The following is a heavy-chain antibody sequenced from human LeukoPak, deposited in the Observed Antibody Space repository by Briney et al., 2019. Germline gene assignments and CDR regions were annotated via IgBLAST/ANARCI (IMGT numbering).Heavy chain of an antibody. CDR2: IKQDGNER. Sequence: GGSVRLSCGSSGFTFSSYWMSWVRQAPGKGLQWVANIKQDGNERYYVDSVKGRFTISRDNAKNSLHLQMDSLSAEDTAVYYCARDFWSGYYTEDWGQGALVIVSS. V-gene: IGHV3-7*01. D-gene: IGHD3-3*01. CDR1: GFTFSSYW. CDR3: ARDFWSGYYTED. J-gene: IGHJ4*02.